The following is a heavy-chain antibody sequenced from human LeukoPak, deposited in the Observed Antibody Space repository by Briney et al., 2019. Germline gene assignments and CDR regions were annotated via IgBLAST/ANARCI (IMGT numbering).Heavy chain of an antibody. CDR1: GGSFSGYY. J-gene: IGHJ4*02. CDR3: ARRLNPDY. Sequence: SETLSLTCAVYGGSFSGYYWSWIRQPPGKGLEWIGETNHSGSTNYNPSLKSRVTISVDTSKNQFSLKLSSVTAADTAVYYCARRLNPDYWGQGTLVTVSS. V-gene: IGHV4-34*01. CDR2: TNHSGST. D-gene: IGHD2-8*01.